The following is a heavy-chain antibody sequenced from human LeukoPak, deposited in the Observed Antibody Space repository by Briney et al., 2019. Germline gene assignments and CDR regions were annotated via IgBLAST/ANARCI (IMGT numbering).Heavy chain of an antibody. CDR1: GYTFTSYY. J-gene: IGHJ4*02. D-gene: IGHD3-22*01. CDR2: INPNGGIT. Sequence: ASVKVSCKASGYTFTSYYMHWVRQAPGQGLEWMGIINPNGGITSYAQKFQGRVTMTSDTSTSTVYMELSSLRSEDTAVYYCARDRRLHYSDSSGPYDYWGQGTLVTVSS. CDR3: ARDRRLHYSDSSGPYDY. V-gene: IGHV1-46*01.